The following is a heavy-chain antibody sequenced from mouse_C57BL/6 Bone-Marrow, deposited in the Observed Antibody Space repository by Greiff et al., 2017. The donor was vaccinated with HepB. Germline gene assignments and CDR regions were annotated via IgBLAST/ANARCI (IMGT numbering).Heavy chain of an antibody. CDR3: ARTVLLRTGFAY. J-gene: IGHJ3*01. CDR2: ISSGSSTI. CDR1: GFTFSDYG. V-gene: IGHV5-17*01. Sequence: EVQGVESGGGLVKPGGSLKLSCAASGFTFSDYGMHWVRQAPEKGLEWVAYISSGSSTIYYADTVKGRFTISRDNAKNTLFLQMTSLRSEDTAMYYCARTVLLRTGFAYWGQGTLVTVSA. D-gene: IGHD1-1*01.